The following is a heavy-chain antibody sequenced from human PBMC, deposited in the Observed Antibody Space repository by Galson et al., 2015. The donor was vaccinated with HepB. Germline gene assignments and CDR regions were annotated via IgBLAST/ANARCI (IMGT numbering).Heavy chain of an antibody. D-gene: IGHD2-21*01. J-gene: IGHJ3*02. V-gene: IGHV3-33*08. Sequence: SLRLSCAASGFTFSSYGMHWVRQAPGKGLEWVAVIWYDGSNKYYADSVKGRFTISRDNSKNTLYLQMNSLRAEDTAVYYCAREFTVVVGTGAFDIWGQGTMVTVSS. CDR1: GFTFSSYG. CDR2: IWYDGSNK. CDR3: AREFTVVVGTGAFDI.